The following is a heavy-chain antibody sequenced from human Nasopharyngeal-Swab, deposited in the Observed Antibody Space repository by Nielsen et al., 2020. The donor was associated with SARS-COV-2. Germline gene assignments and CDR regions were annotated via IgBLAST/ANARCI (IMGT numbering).Heavy chain of an antibody. CDR2: ISGSDHTT. J-gene: IGHJ6*02. CDR3: AKDRDSGDDSDDYYHYYGMDV. D-gene: IGHD5-12*01. CDR1: GFTSRSYA. Sequence: GGSLRLSCAASGFTSRSYAISWVRQAPGKGLEWFSVISGSDHTTYYADSVKGRFTISRDNSKNTVNLQMNSLKVEDTAIYYCAKDRDSGDDSDDYYHYYGMDVWGQGTTVTVSS. V-gene: IGHV3-23*01.